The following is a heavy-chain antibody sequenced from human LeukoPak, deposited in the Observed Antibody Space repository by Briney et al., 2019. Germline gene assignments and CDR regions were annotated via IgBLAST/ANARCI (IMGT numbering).Heavy chain of an antibody. J-gene: IGHJ5*02. V-gene: IGHV4-31*03. Sequence: SETLSLTCTVSGGSISSGGYYWSWIRQHPGKGLEWIGYIYYSGSTYYNPSLKSRVTISVDTSKNQFSLKLGSVTAADTAVYYCARAAGVVVPAAPGGTWFDPWGQGTLVTVSS. CDR1: GGSISSGGYY. CDR2: IYYSGST. CDR3: ARAAGVVVPAAPGGTWFDP. D-gene: IGHD2-2*01.